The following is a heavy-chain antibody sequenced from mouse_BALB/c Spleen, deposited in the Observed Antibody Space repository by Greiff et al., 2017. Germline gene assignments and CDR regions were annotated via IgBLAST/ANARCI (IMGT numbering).Heavy chain of an antibody. V-gene: IGHV5-17*02. CDR3: ARSSYDYDGYYYAMDY. Sequence: EVQLVESGGGLVQPGGSRKLSCAASGFTFSSFGMHWVRQAPEKGLEWVAYISSGSSTIYYADTVKGRFTISRDNPKNTLFLQMTSLRSEDTAMYYCARSSYDYDGYYYAMDYWGQGTSVTVSS. CDR1: GFTFSSFG. J-gene: IGHJ4*01. CDR2: ISSGSSTI. D-gene: IGHD2-4*01.